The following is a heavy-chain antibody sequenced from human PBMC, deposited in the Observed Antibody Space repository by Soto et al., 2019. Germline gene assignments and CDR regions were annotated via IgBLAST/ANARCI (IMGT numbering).Heavy chain of an antibody. Sequence: PSETLSLTCTVSGGSISSGDYYWSWIRQPPGKGLEWIGYIYYSGSTYYNPSLKSRVTISVDTSKNQFSLKLSSVTAADTAVYYCARLLFGAANWFDPWGQGTLVTVSS. D-gene: IGHD3-10*01. CDR3: ARLLFGAANWFDP. CDR2: IYYSGST. J-gene: IGHJ5*02. CDR1: GGSISSGDYY. V-gene: IGHV4-30-4*02.